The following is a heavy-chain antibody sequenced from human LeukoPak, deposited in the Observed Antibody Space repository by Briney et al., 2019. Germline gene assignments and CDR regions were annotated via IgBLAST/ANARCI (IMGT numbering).Heavy chain of an antibody. D-gene: IGHD2-8*02. CDR2: ISSSSSYI. CDR1: GFTFSSYS. J-gene: IGHJ3*02. Sequence: GGSLRLSCAASGFTFSSYSMNWVRQAPGKGLEWVSSISSSSSYIYYADSVKGRFTISRDNAKNSLYLQMNSLRAEDTAVYYCARELTGDAFDIWGQGTMVTVSS. V-gene: IGHV3-21*01. CDR3: ARELTGDAFDI.